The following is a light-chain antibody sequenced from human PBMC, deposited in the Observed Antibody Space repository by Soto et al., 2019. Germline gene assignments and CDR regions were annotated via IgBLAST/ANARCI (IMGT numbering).Light chain of an antibody. Sequence: EIVMTQSPATLSVSPGERATLACRASQSVSGNLAWSQQIPGQAPRLLIYGASTRATGIPARFSGSGSGTEFTLTISSLQSEDFAVYYCQQYNNWPPITFGQGTRLEIK. J-gene: IGKJ5*01. CDR1: QSVSGN. CDR3: QQYNNWPPIT. CDR2: GAS. V-gene: IGKV3-15*01.